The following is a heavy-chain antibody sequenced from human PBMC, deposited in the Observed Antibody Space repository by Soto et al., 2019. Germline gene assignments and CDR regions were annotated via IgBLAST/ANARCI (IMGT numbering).Heavy chain of an antibody. CDR2: INAGNGNT. V-gene: IGHV1-3*01. J-gene: IGHJ6*02. CDR1: GYTFTSYA. CDR3: AREYGSGNLYYYYYGMDV. Sequence: QVQLVQSGAEVKKPGASVKVSCKASGYTFTSYAMHWVRQAPGQRLEWMGWINAGNGNTKYSQKFQGRVTITRDTSASTAYMELSSLRSEDTAVYYCAREYGSGNLYYYYYGMDVWGQGTTVTVSS. D-gene: IGHD3-10*01.